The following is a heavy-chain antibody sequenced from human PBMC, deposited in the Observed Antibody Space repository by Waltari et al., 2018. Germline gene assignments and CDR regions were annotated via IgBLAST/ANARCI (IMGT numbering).Heavy chain of an antibody. V-gene: IGHV1-69*12. CDR3: AKREIGDPFDT. D-gene: IGHD1-26*01. CDR1: GGTLGSYA. J-gene: IGHJ3*02. CDR2: VIPIYGTP. Sequence: QVQLVQSGAEVKQPGSSVKVSCKASGGTLGSYAITWVRQAPGQGLEWLGGVIPIYGTPNYEAKFQGRVTVSADASTTTAYLEVRSLKSEDTAVYYCAKREIGDPFDTWGQGTLVTVSS.